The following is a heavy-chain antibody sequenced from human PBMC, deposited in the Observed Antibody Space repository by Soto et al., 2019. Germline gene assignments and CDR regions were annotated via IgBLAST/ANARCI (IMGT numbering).Heavy chain of an antibody. J-gene: IGHJ3*02. CDR3: ARQGLSHDAFDI. CDR2: ISGSGGST. CDR1: GFTFSSYA. V-gene: IGHV3-23*01. Sequence: PGGSLRLSCAASGFTFSSYAMSWVRQAPGKGLEWVSAISGSGGSTYYADSVKGRFTISRDNSKNTLYLQMNSLRAEDTAVYYCARQGLSHDAFDIWGQGTMVTVSS.